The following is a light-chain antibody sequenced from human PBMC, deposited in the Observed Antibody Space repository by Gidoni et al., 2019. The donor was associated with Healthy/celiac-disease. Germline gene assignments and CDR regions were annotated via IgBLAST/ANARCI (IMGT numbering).Light chain of an antibody. V-gene: IGKV1-39*01. CDR3: QQSYSTPSCT. Sequence: DIQMTQSPSTLSLSVGDRVTITCRASQSISSYLNWYQQKPGKAPTLLIYAASSSQSGFPSRFSCSGSGTDFTLTISSLQPEDFATYVCQQSYSTPSCTFGQGTKVEIK. CDR1: QSISSY. CDR2: AAS. J-gene: IGKJ1*01.